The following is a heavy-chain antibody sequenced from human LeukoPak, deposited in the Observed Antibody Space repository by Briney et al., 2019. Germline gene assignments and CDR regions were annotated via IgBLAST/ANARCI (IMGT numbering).Heavy chain of an antibody. CDR3: ARAEWMIVVGAFDI. D-gene: IGHD3-22*01. CDR1: GFTFSSYA. CDR2: ISYDGSNK. J-gene: IGHJ3*02. V-gene: IGHV3-30*04. Sequence: GRSLRLSCAASGFTFSSYAMHWVRQAPGKGLEWVAVISYDGSNKYYADSVKGRFTISRDNSKNTLYLQMNSLRAEDTAVYYCARAEWMIVVGAFDIWGQGTMVTVSS.